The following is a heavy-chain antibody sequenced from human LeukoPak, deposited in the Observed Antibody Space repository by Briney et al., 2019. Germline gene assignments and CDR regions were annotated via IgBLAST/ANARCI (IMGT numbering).Heavy chain of an antibody. CDR1: GFTFSNYG. J-gene: IGHJ4*02. CDR3: ARSTYSSSSYYFDY. D-gene: IGHD6-13*01. CDR2: IWSDGINK. Sequence: GGSLRLSCAASGFTFSNYGINWVRQAPGKGLEWVAVIWSDGINKYYVDSVKGRFTISRDNSKNTLYLQMNSLRADDTAVYYCARSTYSSSSYYFDYWGQGSLVTVSS. V-gene: IGHV3-33*01.